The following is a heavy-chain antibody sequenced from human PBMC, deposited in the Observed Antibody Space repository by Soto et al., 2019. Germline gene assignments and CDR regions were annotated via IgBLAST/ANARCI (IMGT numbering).Heavy chain of an antibody. CDR3: AKSLYYYDSSPLDH. CDR1: GFDFEDSA. V-gene: IGHV3-43D*04. Sequence: VQLVESGGIGVQTGGSLRLSCAAAGFDFEDSAMHWVRQVPGKGLEWVSLTNSDGTDSYYADSVKGRFTISRDNAKTTLYLQMDRLRPEDTALYFCAKSLYYYDSSPLDHWGQGTLVTVSS. CDR2: TNSDGTDS. D-gene: IGHD3-22*01. J-gene: IGHJ4*02.